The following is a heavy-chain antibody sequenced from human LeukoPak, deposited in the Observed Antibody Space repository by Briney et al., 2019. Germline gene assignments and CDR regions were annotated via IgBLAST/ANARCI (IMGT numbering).Heavy chain of an antibody. CDR2: IDYSGSP. CDR1: GGPLRGYY. CDR3: ARQGYDILSGYARYCFDY. J-gene: IGHJ4*02. V-gene: IGHV4-59*08. D-gene: IGHD3-9*01. Sequence: PSETLSLTCTVSGGPLRGYYWRWVRPPPPKGLAGIGYIDYSGSPNSTPSLKSRVTISLDTSKNQFSLRVSSVTAADTAVYYCARQGYDILSGYARYCFDYWGQGTLVTVSS.